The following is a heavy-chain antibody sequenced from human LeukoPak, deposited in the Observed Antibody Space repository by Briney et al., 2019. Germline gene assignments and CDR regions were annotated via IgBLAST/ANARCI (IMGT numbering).Heavy chain of an antibody. D-gene: IGHD5-18*01. CDR1: GGSFSGYY. Sequence: PSETLSLTCAVYGGSFSGYYWSWIRQPPGKGLEWIGEINHSGSTNYNPSLKSRVTISVDTSKNQFSLKLSSVTAADTAVYYCARQGGVDTAMGPDAFDIWGQGTMVTVSS. J-gene: IGHJ3*02. CDR3: ARQGGVDTAMGPDAFDI. CDR2: INHSGST. V-gene: IGHV4-34*01.